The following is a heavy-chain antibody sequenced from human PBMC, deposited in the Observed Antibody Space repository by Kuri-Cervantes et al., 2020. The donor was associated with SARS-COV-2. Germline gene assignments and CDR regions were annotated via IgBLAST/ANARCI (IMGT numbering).Heavy chain of an antibody. D-gene: IGHD4-23*01. CDR1: GGSISSGSYY. Sequence: SETLSLTCTVSGGSISSGSYYWSWIRQPAGKGLEWIGEINHSGSTNYNPSLKSRVTISVDTSNNQFSLKLSSVTAADTAVYYCARPGGFLDVWGKGTTVTVSS. CDR3: ARPGGFLDV. CDR2: INHSGST. J-gene: IGHJ6*04. V-gene: IGHV4-61*10.